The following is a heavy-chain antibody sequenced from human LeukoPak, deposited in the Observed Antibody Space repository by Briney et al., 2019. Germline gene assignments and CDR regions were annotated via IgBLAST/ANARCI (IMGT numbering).Heavy chain of an antibody. V-gene: IGHV4-34*01. J-gene: IGHJ6*04. CDR2: INHSGST. CDR1: GGSFSGYY. D-gene: IGHD3-10*01. CDR3: ARGPWGMVRGVKFYYGMDV. Sequence: PSETLSLTCAVYGGSFSGYYWSWIRQPPGKGLEWIGEINHSGSTNYNPSLKSRVTISVDTSKNQFSLKLSSVTAADTAVYYCARGPWGMVRGVKFYYGMDVWGKGTTVTVSS.